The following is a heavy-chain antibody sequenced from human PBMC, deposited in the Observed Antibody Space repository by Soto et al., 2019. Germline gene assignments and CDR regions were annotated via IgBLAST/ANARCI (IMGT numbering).Heavy chain of an antibody. CDR2: ITSNGGNT. Sequence: EVQLVESGGGLVQPGGSLRLSCAASGFTFSSYAMHWVRQAPGKGLEYVSAITSNGGNTDYASSVKGRFTISRDNSKNTLDLQMGSLRAEDMAVYYWATRIPFGYGMVVWGQGTTVTVSS. J-gene: IGHJ6*02. V-gene: IGHV3-64*01. CDR3: ATRIPFGYGMVV. CDR1: GFTFSSYA. D-gene: IGHD2-21*01.